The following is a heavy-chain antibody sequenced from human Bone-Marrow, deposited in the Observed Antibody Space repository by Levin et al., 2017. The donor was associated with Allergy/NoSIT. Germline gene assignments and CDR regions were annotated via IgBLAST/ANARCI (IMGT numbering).Heavy chain of an antibody. Sequence: GGSLRLSCIASGFDFSNFALHWVRQAPGKGLEWLSAISYDGSSQSYIESVKGRFTISRDNSKNVIYLQMKNVRPDDTAVYYCARDTLVRGMYSGMDVWGQGTTVTVSS. V-gene: IGHV3-30*04. CDR2: ISYDGSSQ. CDR3: ARDTLVRGMYSGMDV. J-gene: IGHJ6*02. CDR1: GFDFSNFA.